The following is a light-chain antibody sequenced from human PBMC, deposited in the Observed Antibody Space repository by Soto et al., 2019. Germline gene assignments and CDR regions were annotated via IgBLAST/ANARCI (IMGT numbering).Light chain of an antibody. CDR2: EVS. CDR1: SSDVGGYNY. V-gene: IGLV2-8*01. J-gene: IGLJ1*01. Sequence: QSVLTQPPSASESPGQSVTITCTGTSSDVGGYNYVSWYQQHPGKAPKLMIYEVSNRPSGVPDRFSGSKSGNTASLTVSGLQDEDEADYYCSSYAGSNNYVFGTGTKVTVL. CDR3: SSYAGSNNYV.